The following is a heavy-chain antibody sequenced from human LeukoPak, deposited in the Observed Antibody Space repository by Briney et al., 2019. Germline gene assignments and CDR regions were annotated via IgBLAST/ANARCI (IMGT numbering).Heavy chain of an antibody. J-gene: IGHJ6*03. CDR1: GGTFSSYA. D-gene: IGHD2-2*02. Sequence: SVKVSCKASGGTFSSYAISWVRQAPGQGLEWMGGIIPIFGTANYAQKFQGRVTITTDESTSTAYIELSSLRSEDTAVYYCARVGGYCSSTSCYTEYYYYYMDVWGKGTTVTVSS. CDR3: ARVGGYCSSTSCYTEYYYYYMDV. V-gene: IGHV1-69*05. CDR2: IIPIFGTA.